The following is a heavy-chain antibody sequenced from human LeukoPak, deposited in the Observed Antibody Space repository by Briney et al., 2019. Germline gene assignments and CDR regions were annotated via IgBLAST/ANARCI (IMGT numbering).Heavy chain of an antibody. CDR3: ARDPLYGDYEYYFDY. CDR2: INPNSGGT. D-gene: IGHD4-17*01. V-gene: IGHV1-2*02. CDR1: GYTFTGYY. J-gene: IGHJ4*02. Sequence: GASVKVSCKASGYTFTGYYMHWVRQAPGQGLEWMGWINPNSGGTNYAQKFQGRVTMTRDTSISTAYMELSRLRSDDTAVHYCARDPLYGDYEYYFDYWGQGTLVTVSS.